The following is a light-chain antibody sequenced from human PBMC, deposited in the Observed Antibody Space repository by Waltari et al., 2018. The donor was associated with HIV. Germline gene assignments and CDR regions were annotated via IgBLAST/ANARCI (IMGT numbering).Light chain of an antibody. V-gene: IGLV1-47*01. CDR3: AAWDDSLSGVV. CDR1: RSNIGSNY. CDR2: RVN. Sequence: QSVLTQPPSASGTPGQRVTISCSGNRSNIGSNYVAWYQQLPGTAPKLLIYRVNQRPSGVPDRFSGSKSGTSASLAISGLRSEDELDYYCAAWDDSLSGVVFGGGTKLTVL. J-gene: IGLJ2*01.